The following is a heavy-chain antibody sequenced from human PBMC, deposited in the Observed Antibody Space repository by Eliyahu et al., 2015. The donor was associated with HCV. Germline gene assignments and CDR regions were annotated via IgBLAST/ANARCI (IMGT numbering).Heavy chain of an antibody. V-gene: IGHV4-4*02. D-gene: IGHD3-10*01. CDR3: AXGAXSYGMGV. CDR2: INHSGST. J-gene: IGHJ6*02. CDR1: GGSIINTXW. Sequence: QVQLQESGPGLVKPSGTLSLTCAVSGGSIINTXWWTWVRQPPGKGLEWIGEINHSGSTHYKASLKXRTTISTDTSRNQISLQLTSVTAADTAVYYCAXGAXSYGMGVWGQGTTVTVSS.